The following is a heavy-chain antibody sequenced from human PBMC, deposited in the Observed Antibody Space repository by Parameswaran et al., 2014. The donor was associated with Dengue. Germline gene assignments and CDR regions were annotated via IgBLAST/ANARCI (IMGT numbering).Heavy chain of an antibody. V-gene: IGHV4-34*01. CDR2: ISHSGNT. CDR3: VRRVTVTTDIWFDP. J-gene: IGHJ5*02. D-gene: IGHD4-17*01. Sequence: VRQAPGKGLEWIGEISHSGNTKYNPSLKSRVIISIDTSKNQFSLKLTSVAAADTAVYFCVRRVTVTTDIWFDPVGPGRPGHRLL.